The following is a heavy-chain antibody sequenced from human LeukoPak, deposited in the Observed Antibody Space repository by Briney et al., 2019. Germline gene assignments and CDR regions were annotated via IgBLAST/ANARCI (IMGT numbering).Heavy chain of an antibody. CDR2: IIPIFGTA. J-gene: IGHJ4*02. CDR1: GGTFSSYA. Sequence: SAKVSCKASGGTFSSYAISWVRQAPGQGLEWMGGIIPIFGTANYAQKFQGRVTITADESTSTAYMELRSLRSDDTAVYYCAREPRGPHSVGATDYWGQGTLVTVSS. CDR3: AREPRGPHSVGATDY. D-gene: IGHD1-26*01. V-gene: IGHV1-69*13.